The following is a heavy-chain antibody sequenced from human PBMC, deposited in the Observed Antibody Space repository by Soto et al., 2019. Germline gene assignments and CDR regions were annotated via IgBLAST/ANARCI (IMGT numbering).Heavy chain of an antibody. J-gene: IGHJ4*02. CDR2: IYPGDSDT. CDR1: GYSFTSYW. CDR3: ARHMTEQWRGGDFDY. V-gene: IGHV5-51*01. D-gene: IGHD6-19*01. Sequence: EVQLVQSGAEVKKPGESLKISCKGSGYSFTSYWIGWVRQMPGKGLEWMGIIYPGDSDTRSSPSFQGQVTISADKSISTAYLQWSSLKASDTAMYYCARHMTEQWRGGDFDYWGQGTLVTVSS.